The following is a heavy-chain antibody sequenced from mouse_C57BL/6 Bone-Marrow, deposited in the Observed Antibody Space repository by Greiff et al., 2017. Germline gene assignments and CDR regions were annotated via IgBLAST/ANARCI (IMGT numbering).Heavy chain of an antibody. CDR3: AGLPDGYSEGYYYAMDY. J-gene: IGHJ4*01. V-gene: IGHV5-4*01. D-gene: IGHD2-3*01. CDR2: ISDGGSYT. Sequence: EVQGVESGGGLVKPGGSLKLSCAASGFTFSSYAMSWVRQTPEKRLEWVATISDGGSYTYYPDNVKGRFTISRDTATNNLYLQMSHLKSEDTAMXYCAGLPDGYSEGYYYAMDYWGQGTSVTVSS. CDR1: GFTFSSYA.